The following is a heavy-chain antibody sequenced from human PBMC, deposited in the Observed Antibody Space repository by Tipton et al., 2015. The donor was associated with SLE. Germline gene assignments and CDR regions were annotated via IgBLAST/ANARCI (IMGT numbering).Heavy chain of an antibody. CDR3: ARDGGPYGFDI. D-gene: IGHD2-15*01. J-gene: IGHJ3*02. CDR2: IYYSGST. Sequence: LRLSCTVSGGSISSSSYYWGWIRQPPGKGLEWIGSIYYSGSTYYNPSLKSRVTISVDTSKNQFSLKLRSVTAADTAVYYCARDGGPYGFDIWGQGTMVTVSS. V-gene: IGHV4-39*07. CDR1: GGSISSSSYY.